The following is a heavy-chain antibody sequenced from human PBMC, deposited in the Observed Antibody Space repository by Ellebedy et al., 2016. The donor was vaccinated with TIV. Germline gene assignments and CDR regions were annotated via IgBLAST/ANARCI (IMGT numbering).Heavy chain of an antibody. V-gene: IGHV3-48*04. J-gene: IGHJ4*02. Sequence: GESLKISCAASGFTFSSYGMHWVRQAPGKGLEWVSYISSSGSTIYYADSLKGRFTISRDNAKNSLYLQMNSLRAEDTAVYYCARPRGYSYGGFDYWGQGTLVTVSS. D-gene: IGHD5-18*01. CDR3: ARPRGYSYGGFDY. CDR2: ISSSGSTI. CDR1: GFTFSSYG.